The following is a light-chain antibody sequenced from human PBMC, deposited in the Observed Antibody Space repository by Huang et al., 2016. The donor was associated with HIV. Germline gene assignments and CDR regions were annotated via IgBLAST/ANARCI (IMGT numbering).Light chain of an antibody. CDR1: DILLHSTGNTY. V-gene: IGKV2-28*01. J-gene: IGKJ1*01. Sequence: DIVVTQSPLSLSVTPGEPASISCRSSDILLHSTGNTYLNWYLQKPGQSPHLLSYLGSNRAAGVPDRVSGSGSGTDFTLKISRVQAEDVGVYYCMQASQTPWTFGQGTKLEVK. CDR2: LGS. CDR3: MQASQTPWT.